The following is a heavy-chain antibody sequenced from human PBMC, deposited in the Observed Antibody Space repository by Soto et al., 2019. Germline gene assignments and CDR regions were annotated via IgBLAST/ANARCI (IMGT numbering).Heavy chain of an antibody. V-gene: IGHV1-2*02. CDR1: GYTFIDYY. CDR2: INANSGDT. CDR3: ARLQIEVAGTN. J-gene: IGHJ4*02. D-gene: IGHD6-19*01. Sequence: WXSVKVSFKASGYTFIDYYMHWVRQAPGQGLEWMGWINANSGDTTYAQKFQGRVTMTRDTSISTAYMELSRLSSDDTAIYYCARLQIEVAGTNWGQGTLVTVSS.